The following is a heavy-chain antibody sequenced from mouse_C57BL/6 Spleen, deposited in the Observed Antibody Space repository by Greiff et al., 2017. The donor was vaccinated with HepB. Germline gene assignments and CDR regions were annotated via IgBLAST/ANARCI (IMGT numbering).Heavy chain of an antibody. Sequence: QVQLQQPGAELVKPGASVKLSCKASGYTFTSYWMHWVKQRPGQGLEWIGMIHPNSGSTNYNEKFKSKATLTVDKSSSPAYMQLSSLTSEDSAVYYCARSGWDWGLWYFDVWGTGTTVTVSS. CDR2: IHPNSGST. J-gene: IGHJ1*03. V-gene: IGHV1-64*01. CDR1: GYTFTSYW. CDR3: ARSGWDWGLWYFDV. D-gene: IGHD4-1*01.